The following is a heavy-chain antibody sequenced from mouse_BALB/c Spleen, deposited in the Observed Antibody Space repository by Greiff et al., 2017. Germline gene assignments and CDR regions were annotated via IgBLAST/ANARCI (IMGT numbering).Heavy chain of an antibody. CDR1: GYSITSGYY. Sequence: DVKLQESGPGLVKPSQSLSLTCSVTGYSITSGYYWNWIRQFPGNKLEWMGYISYDGSNNYNPSLKNRISITRDTSKNQFFLKLNSVTTEDTATYYCAREGTGTFDYWGQGTTHTVSS. D-gene: IGHD4-1*01. J-gene: IGHJ2*01. CDR3: AREGTGTFDY. V-gene: IGHV3-6*02. CDR2: ISYDGSN.